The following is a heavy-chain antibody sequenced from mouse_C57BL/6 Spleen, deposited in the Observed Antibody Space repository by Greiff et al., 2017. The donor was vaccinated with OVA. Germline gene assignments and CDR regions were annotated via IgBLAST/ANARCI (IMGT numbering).Heavy chain of an antibody. D-gene: IGHD1-1*01. J-gene: IGHJ2*01. V-gene: IGHV1-18*01. CDR3: ARYGSRSFDY. CDR1: GYTFTDYN. Sequence: VQLQHSGPELVKPGASVKIPCKASGYTFTDYNMDWVKQSHGKSLEWIGDINPNNGGTIYNQKFKGKATLTVDKSSSTAYMELRSLTSEDTAVYYCARYGSRSFDYWGQGTTLTVSS. CDR2: INPNNGGT.